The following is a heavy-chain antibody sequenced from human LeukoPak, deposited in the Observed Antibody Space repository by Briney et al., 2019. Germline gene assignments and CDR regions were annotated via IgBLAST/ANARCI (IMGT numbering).Heavy chain of an antibody. CDR2: IYYSGST. CDR3: ARGPYGMDV. Sequence: SETLSLTCTVSGGSISSYYWSWIRQPPGKGLEWIGYIYYSGSTNYNPSLKSRVTISVDTSKNQFSLKLSSVTAADTVVYYCARGPYGMDVWGQGTTVTVSS. V-gene: IGHV4-59*01. J-gene: IGHJ6*02. CDR1: GGSISSYY.